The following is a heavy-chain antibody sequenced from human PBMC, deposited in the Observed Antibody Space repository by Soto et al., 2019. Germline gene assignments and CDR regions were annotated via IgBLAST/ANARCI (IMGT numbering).Heavy chain of an antibody. CDR3: TRGAGQGSGSYD. D-gene: IGHD3-10*01. V-gene: IGHV1-18*01. CDR1: GYIFTSFG. Sequence: QVQLVQSGAEVKKPGASVKVSCKASGYIFTSFGITWVRQAPGQGLEWMGWVSTYNGNTKYAQKLQGRVTMSTDTSTSTAYMEVRSLRSDDTAVYCCTRGAGQGSGSYDWGQGTLVTVSS. J-gene: IGHJ4*02. CDR2: VSTYNGNT.